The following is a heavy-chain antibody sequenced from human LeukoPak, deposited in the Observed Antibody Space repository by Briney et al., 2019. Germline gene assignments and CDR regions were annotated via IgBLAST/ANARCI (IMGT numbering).Heavy chain of an antibody. J-gene: IGHJ4*02. Sequence: GSLRLSCAASGFTVSSNYMSWVRQAPGKGLEWVSVIYSGGSTYYADSVKGRFTISRDNSKNTLYLQMNSLRAEDTAVYYYANSWNYYDSSGYAHWGQGTLVTVSS. D-gene: IGHD3-22*01. CDR2: IYSGGST. CDR1: GFTVSSNY. V-gene: IGHV3-66*01. CDR3: ANSWNYYDSSGYAH.